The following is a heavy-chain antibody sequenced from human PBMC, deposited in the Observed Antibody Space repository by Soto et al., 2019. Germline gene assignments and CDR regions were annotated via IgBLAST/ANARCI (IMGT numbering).Heavy chain of an antibody. V-gene: IGHV1-69*02. CDR2: IIPMLGIA. Sequence: QVQLVQSGAEVKKPGSSVKVSCKASGGTFSSYTFSWVRQAPGQGLEWMGRIIPMLGIANYAKKFQGRVTINADKSTSTAYMELSSLRSEDTAVYYCANSGYSYGFVIYWGQGTLVTVSS. D-gene: IGHD5-18*01. CDR3: ANSGYSYGFVIY. J-gene: IGHJ4*02. CDR1: GGTFSSYT.